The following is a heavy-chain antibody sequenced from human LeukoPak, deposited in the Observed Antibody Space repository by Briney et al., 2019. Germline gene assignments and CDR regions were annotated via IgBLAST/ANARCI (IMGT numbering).Heavy chain of an antibody. CDR2: IIPIFGTA. J-gene: IGHJ4*02. V-gene: IGHV1-69*01. CDR3: ARARAVFGVVIMQLNDY. D-gene: IGHD3-3*01. CDR1: GGTFSSYA. Sequence: SVKVSCKASGGTFSSYAISWVRQAPGQGLEWMGGIIPIFGTANYAQKFQGRVTITADESTSTAYMELSSLRSEDTAVYYCARARAVFGVVIMQLNDYWGQGTLVTVSS.